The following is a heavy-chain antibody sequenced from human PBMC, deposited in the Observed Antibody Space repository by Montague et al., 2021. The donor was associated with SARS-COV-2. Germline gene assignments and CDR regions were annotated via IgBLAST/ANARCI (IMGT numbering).Heavy chain of an antibody. J-gene: IGHJ4*02. CDR1: GGCISSRSHY. CDR3: ARGGRVGTIVVVIAIPYYFDY. V-gene: IGHV4-39*02. CDR2: IYYSGST. D-gene: IGHD2-21*01. Sequence: SETLSLTCTVSGGCISSRSHYWGWIRQPPGTGLEWIGRIYYSGSTYYNPSLKSRVTISVDTSKNQFSLKLSSVTAADTAVYYCARGGRVGTIVVVIAIPYYFDYWGQGTLVTVSS.